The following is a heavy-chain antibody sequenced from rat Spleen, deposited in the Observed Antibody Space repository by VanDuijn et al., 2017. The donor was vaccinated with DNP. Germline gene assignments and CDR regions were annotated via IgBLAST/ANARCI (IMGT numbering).Heavy chain of an antibody. CDR1: GFTFSDYN. CDR3: VRWNSGHFDY. CDR2: IGSAAYAP. D-gene: IGHD4-3*01. V-gene: IGHV5-22*01. Sequence: EVQLVESGGGLVQPGRSLKLSCAASGFTFSDYNMAWVRQAPKKGLEWVAYIGSAAYAPYYTDSVKGRFAISRDNAKSTLYLQMNSLRSEDMATYYCVRWNSGHFDYWGQGVMVTVSS. J-gene: IGHJ2*01.